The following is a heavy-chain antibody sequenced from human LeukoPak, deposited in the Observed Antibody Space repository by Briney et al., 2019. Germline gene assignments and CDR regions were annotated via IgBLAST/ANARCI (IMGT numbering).Heavy chain of an antibody. J-gene: IGHJ4*02. V-gene: IGHV3-74*01. D-gene: IGHD2-2*01. CDR1: GNYW. Sequence: GGSLRLSCAASGNYWMHWVRQAPGKGLVWVSHINSDGSWTSYADFVKGRFTISKDNAKNTVYLQMNNLRVEDTAVYYCVSFYETYWGRGTLVTVSS. CDR3: VSFYETY. CDR2: INSDGSWT.